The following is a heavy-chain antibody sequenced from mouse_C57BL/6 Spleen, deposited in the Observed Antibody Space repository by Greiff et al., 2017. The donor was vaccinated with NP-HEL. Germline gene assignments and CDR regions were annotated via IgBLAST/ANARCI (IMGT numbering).Heavy chain of an antibody. Sequence: DVHLVESGGGLVKPGGSLKLSCAASGFTFSSYAMSWVRQTPEKRLEWVATISDGGSYTYYPDNVKGRFTISRDNAKNNLYLQMSHLKSEDTAMYYCARDRGVVATGGYYFDYWGQGTTLTVSS. V-gene: IGHV5-4*01. CDR2: ISDGGSYT. CDR3: ARDRGVVATGGYYFDY. D-gene: IGHD1-1*01. CDR1: GFTFSSYA. J-gene: IGHJ2*01.